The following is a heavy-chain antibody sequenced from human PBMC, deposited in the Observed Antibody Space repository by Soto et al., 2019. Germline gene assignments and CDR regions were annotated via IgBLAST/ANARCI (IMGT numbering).Heavy chain of an antibody. V-gene: IGHV1-2*02. CDR2: IFPKSGGT. D-gene: IGHD3-16*01. J-gene: IGHJ6*02. CDR1: GYSFTGYY. CDR3: AREGMYHYETKDYYPSTYGLDV. Sequence: QEQLMQSGAEVKKPGASVKVSCKSSGYSFTGYYLHWVRQAPGQGPEWMGWIFPKSGGTKSEQKFQGRVTMTRDTSISTAYMELKRLRSDDTAVYFCAREGMYHYETKDYYPSTYGLDVWGQGTTVTVSS.